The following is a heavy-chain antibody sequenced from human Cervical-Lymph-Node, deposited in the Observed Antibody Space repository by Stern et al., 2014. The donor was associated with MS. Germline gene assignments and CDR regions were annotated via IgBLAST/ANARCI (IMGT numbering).Heavy chain of an antibody. Sequence: VQLVESGAEVKKPGASVKVSCQASGYTFSTYHMHWVRQAPGQGLEWLGTINPSGGGTNYAQKFQGRVTMTRDTSTSTVYMELSSLRSGDTALYYCTRDSGNTGWYYFDYWGQGTLVTVSS. D-gene: IGHD6-19*01. CDR2: INPSGGGT. V-gene: IGHV1-46*01. J-gene: IGHJ4*02. CDR3: TRDSGNTGWYYFDY. CDR1: GYTFSTYH.